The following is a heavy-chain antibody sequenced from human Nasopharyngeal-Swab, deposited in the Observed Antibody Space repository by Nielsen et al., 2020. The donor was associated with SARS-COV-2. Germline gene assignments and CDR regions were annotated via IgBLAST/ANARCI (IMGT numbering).Heavy chain of an antibody. CDR3: AKDQEPDSGYDMDV. D-gene: IGHD5-12*01. CDR1: GFTFSDYW. V-gene: IGHV3-7*05. CDR2: IRQDGSEK. J-gene: IGHJ6*02. Sequence: GGSLRLSCAASGFTFSDYWMSWVRQAPGKGLEWVANIRQDGSEKNYVDSVKGRFTISRDNAKNTVYLQMNSLRAEDTAIYYCAKDQEPDSGYDMDVWGQGTTVTVSS.